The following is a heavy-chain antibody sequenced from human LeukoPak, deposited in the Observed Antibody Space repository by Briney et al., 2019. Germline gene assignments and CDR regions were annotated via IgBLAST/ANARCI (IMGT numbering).Heavy chain of an antibody. CDR1: GYTFTGYY. CDR3: ARDEYGHYFDY. CDR2: INPNSGGT. J-gene: IGHJ4*02. V-gene: IGHV1-2*02. Sequence: ASVKVSCKAPGYTFTGYYLHWVRQAPGQGLEWVGWINPNSGGTNYAQKFQGRVTMTRDTSISTAYMELSRLTSDDTAVYYCARDEYGHYFDYWGQGTLVTVSS. D-gene: IGHD4-17*01.